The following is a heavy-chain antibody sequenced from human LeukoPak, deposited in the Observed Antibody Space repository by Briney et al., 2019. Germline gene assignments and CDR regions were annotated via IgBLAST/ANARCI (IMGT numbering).Heavy chain of an antibody. D-gene: IGHD1-14*01. Sequence: GGSLRLSCAASGFTFSSYSMNWVRQAPGKGLEWVSSISSSSSYIYYADSVKGRFTISRDNAKNSLYLQINSLRAEDTAVYYCARELDTEEFDYWGQGTLVTVSS. V-gene: IGHV3-21*01. CDR2: ISSSSSYI. CDR3: ARELDTEEFDY. CDR1: GFTFSSYS. J-gene: IGHJ4*02.